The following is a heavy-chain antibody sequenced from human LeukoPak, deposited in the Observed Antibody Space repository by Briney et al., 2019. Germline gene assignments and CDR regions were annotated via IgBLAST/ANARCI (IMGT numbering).Heavy chain of an antibody. CDR1: GFTFSSYW. V-gene: IGHV3-7*01. J-gene: IGHJ6*03. CDR2: IKQDGSEK. CDR3: ARHQGYCSSTSCYGYYYYYMDV. Sequence: GGSLRLSCAASGFTFSSYWMSWVRQAPGKGLEWVANIKQDGSEKYYVDSVKGRFTISRDNAKNSLYLQMNSLRAEDTAVYYCARHQGYCSSTSCYGYYYYYMDVWGKGTTVTASS. D-gene: IGHD2-2*01.